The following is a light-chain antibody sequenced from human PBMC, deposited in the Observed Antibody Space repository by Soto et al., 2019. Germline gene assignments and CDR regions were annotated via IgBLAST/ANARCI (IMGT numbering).Light chain of an antibody. CDR2: GAS. CDR1: QSVSSN. CDR3: QQYNNWPYT. Sequence: EIVMTQSPATLSVSPGERATLSCRATQSVSSNFAWYQQKPGQAPRLLIYGASTRATGIPARFSGSGSGTDFTLTISSLQSEDFAVSYCQQYNNWPYTFGQGTTLEIK. J-gene: IGKJ2*01. V-gene: IGKV3-15*01.